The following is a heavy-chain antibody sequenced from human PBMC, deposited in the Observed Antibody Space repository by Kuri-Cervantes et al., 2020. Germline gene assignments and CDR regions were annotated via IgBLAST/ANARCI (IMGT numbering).Heavy chain of an antibody. CDR1: GYSISSGYY. Sequence: GSLRLSCTVSGYSISSGYYWGWIRQPPGKGLEWIGYIYYSGSTNYNPSLKSRVTISVDTSKNQFSLKLSSVTAADTAVYYCARDGSLGMDVWGQGTTVTVSS. CDR3: ARDGSLGMDV. D-gene: IGHD1-26*01. V-gene: IGHV4-38-2*02. CDR2: IYYSGST. J-gene: IGHJ6*02.